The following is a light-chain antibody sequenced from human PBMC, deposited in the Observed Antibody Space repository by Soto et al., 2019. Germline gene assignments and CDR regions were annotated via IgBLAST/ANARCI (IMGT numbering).Light chain of an antibody. J-gene: IGKJ4*01. CDR3: QHRLSWPLT. CDR1: QSVSSY. V-gene: IGKV3-11*01. Sequence: EIVLTQSPGTLSLSPGERATLSCRASQSVSSYLAWYQHRPGQAPRLLIYDASNRATGIPARFSGSGSGTDLTLTISSLEPEDFAVYYCQHRLSWPLTFGGGTRVEIK. CDR2: DAS.